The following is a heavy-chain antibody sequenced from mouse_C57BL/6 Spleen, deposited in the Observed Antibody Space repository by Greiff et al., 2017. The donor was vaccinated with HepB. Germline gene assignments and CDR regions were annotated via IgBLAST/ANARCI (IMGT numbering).Heavy chain of an antibody. V-gene: IGHV1-15*01. CDR2: IDPETGGT. CDR3: TRKGYYYGSSYGY. CDR1: GYTFTSYW. D-gene: IGHD1-1*01. J-gene: IGHJ2*01. Sequence: QVQLQQPGAELVRPGSSVKLSCKASGYTFTSYWMHWVKQTPVHGLEWIGAIDPETGGTAYNQKFKGKAILTADKSSSTAYMELRSLTSEDSAVYYCTRKGYYYGSSYGYWGQGTTLTVSS.